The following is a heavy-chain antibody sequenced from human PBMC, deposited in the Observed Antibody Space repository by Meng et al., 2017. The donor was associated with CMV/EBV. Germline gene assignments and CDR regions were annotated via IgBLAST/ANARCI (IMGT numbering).Heavy chain of an antibody. CDR1: GDSVSSNSAA. D-gene: IGHD3-3*01. V-gene: IGHV6-1*01. CDR3: ARGPRSPTIFGVVIRNYYYGMDV. Sequence: SQTPSLTCAISGDSVSSNSAAWNWTRQSPSRGLEWLGRTYYRSKWYNDYAVSVKSRITINPDTSKNQFSLQLNSVTPEDTAVYYCARGPRSPTIFGVVIRNYYYGMDVWGQGTTVTVSS. J-gene: IGHJ6*02. CDR2: TYYRSKWYN.